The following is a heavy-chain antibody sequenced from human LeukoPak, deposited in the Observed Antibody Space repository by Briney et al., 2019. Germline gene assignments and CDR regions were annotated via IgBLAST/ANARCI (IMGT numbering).Heavy chain of an antibody. Sequence: GGSLRLSCAASGFTFSSYEMNWARQAPGKGLEWVSYISSSGSTIYYADSVKGRFTISRDNAKNSLYLQMNSLRAEDTAVYYCARESFTFGGVIAPDFDYWGQGTLVTVSS. CDR3: ARESFTFGGVIAPDFDY. D-gene: IGHD3-16*02. CDR1: GFTFSSYE. CDR2: ISSSGSTI. V-gene: IGHV3-48*03. J-gene: IGHJ4*02.